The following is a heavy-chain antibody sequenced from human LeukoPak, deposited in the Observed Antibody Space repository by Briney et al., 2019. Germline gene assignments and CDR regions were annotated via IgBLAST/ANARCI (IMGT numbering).Heavy chain of an antibody. CDR2: INPNTGDT. V-gene: IGHV1-2*02. Sequence: ASVKVSCKAAGYTFTGYFMHWVRQAPGQGLEWMGWINPNTGDTGYAQKFQGRVTMTRDTSISTAYLELSRLRSDDTALYYCARKSMAAVGTFDYWGQGTLVTVSS. D-gene: IGHD6-13*01. CDR1: GYTFTGYF. J-gene: IGHJ4*02. CDR3: ARKSMAAVGTFDY.